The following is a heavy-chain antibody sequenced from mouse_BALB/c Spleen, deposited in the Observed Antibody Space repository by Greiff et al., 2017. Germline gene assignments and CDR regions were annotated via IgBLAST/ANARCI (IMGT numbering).Heavy chain of an antibody. J-gene: IGHJ2*01. CDR2: ISYSGST. CDR1: GYSITSDYA. CDR3: ARRYLYGYDVFDY. V-gene: IGHV3-2*02. Sequence: EVMLVESGPGLVKPSQSLSLTCTVTGYSITSDYAWNWIRQFPGNKLEWMGYISYSGSTSYNPSLKSRISITRDTSKNQFFLQLNSVTTEDTATYYCARRYLYGYDVFDYWGQGTTLTVSS. D-gene: IGHD2-14*01.